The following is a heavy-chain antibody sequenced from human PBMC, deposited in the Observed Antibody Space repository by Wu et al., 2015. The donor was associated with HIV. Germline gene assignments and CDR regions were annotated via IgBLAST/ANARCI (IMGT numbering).Heavy chain of an antibody. J-gene: IGHJ5*02. Sequence: QVQLVQSGAEVKKPGASVKVSCKASAYSFSDYYIHWVRQAPGHGPEWVGIINPSSGSTSYAQKFKGRVTMTRDTSTATVYMELSSLRSEDTAFYSCARAGGFCSGTSCLDLWGQGTLVTVFS. CDR1: AYSFSDYY. D-gene: IGHD2-2*03. V-gene: IGHV1-46*01. CDR3: ARAGGFCSGTSCLDL. CDR2: INPSSGST.